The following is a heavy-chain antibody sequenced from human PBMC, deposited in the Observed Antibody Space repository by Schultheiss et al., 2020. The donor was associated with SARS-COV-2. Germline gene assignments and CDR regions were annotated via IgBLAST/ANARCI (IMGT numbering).Heavy chain of an antibody. Sequence: SETLSLTCTVSGGSVSSGSYYWSWIRQPPGKGLEWIGYIYYSGSTNYNPSLRSRAAISLETSKNKFSLKLSSVTAADTAIYYCARDRAPSSGWLGNWFDPWGQGTLVTVSS. J-gene: IGHJ5*02. V-gene: IGHV4-61*01. CDR1: GGSVSSGSYY. CDR2: IYYSGST. CDR3: ARDRAPSSGWLGNWFDP. D-gene: IGHD6-19*01.